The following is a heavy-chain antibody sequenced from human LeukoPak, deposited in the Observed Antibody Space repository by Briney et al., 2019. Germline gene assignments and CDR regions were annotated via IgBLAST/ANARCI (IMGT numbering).Heavy chain of an antibody. CDR2: IYYSGAT. V-gene: IGHV4-59*08. J-gene: IGHJ4*02. D-gene: IGHD3-10*01. CDR1: GGSISNYY. Sequence: SETLSLTCTVSGGSISNYYWSWIRQPPAKGLAWIGHIYYSGATKYNPPLKSRITISVDTSKNQFSLMLSSVTAADTAVYYCARFGITVVRGGKYYFDYWGQGTLVTVSS. CDR3: ARFGITVVRGGKYYFDY.